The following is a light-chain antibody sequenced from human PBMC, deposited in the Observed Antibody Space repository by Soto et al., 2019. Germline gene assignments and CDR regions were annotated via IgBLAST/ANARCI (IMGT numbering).Light chain of an antibody. J-gene: IGKJ2*01. V-gene: IGKV3-20*01. Sequence: EIVLTQSPGTLSLSPGERASLSCRASQSLSSRFLAWYQQKPGQSPRLLIYGASKRAPGIPDRFSGSGSGTHFTLAISSLEPEDFALYFCQQYGGSPYTFGQGTKLEIK. CDR3: QQYGGSPYT. CDR2: GAS. CDR1: QSLSSRF.